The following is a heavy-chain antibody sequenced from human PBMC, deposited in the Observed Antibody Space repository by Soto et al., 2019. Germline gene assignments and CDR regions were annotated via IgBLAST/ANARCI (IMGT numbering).Heavy chain of an antibody. J-gene: IGHJ4*02. V-gene: IGHV3-30*03. CDR1: GFTFSSYG. CDR2: ISYDGSNK. D-gene: IGHD3-22*01. CDR3: ASTEGGPITMIVDPPFDY. Sequence: PGGSLRLSCAASGFTFSSYGMHWVRQAPGKGLEWVAVISYDGSNKYYADSVKGRFTISRDNSKNTLYLQMNSLRAEDTAVYYCASTEGGPITMIVDPPFDYWGQGTLVTVSS.